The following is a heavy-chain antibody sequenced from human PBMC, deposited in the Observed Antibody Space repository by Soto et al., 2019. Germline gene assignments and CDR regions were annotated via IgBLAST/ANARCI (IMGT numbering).Heavy chain of an antibody. V-gene: IGHV4-59*08. CDR1: GGSMSPNY. D-gene: IGHD3-22*01. Sequence: SETLSLTCTVSGGSMSPNYWAWMRQPPGKGLEWVGYIYYAGSTSYNPSLKSRVTLSLETSKSQFSLRLTSVTASDTAVYYCARLGNYYQSLDPRGQGTPVTVSS. CDR3: ARLGNYYQSLDP. J-gene: IGHJ5*02. CDR2: IYYAGST.